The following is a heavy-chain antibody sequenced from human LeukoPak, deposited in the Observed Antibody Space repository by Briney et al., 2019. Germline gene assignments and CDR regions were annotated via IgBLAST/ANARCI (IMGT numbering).Heavy chain of an antibody. V-gene: IGHV3-30*18. CDR2: ISYDGSDK. CDR1: GFTFSSFG. J-gene: IGHJ4*02. CDR3: AKSKEGRYCSSSSCHEFDY. D-gene: IGHD2-2*01. Sequence: GGSLRLSCAASGFTFSSFGMHWARQAPGKGLEWVAFISYDGSDKYNGDSVKGRFTISRDNSKNTLYLQMNSLRAEDTAVYYCAKSKEGRYCSSSSCHEFDYWGQGTVVTVSS.